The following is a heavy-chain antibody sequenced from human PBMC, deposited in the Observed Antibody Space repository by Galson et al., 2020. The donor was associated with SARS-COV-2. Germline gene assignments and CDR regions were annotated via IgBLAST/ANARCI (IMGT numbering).Heavy chain of an antibody. V-gene: IGHV3-23*01. D-gene: IGHD1-1*01. CDR3: AKQTGSGGGHFDY. CDR1: GITFSSYV. J-gene: IGHJ4*02. Sequence: GGSLRLSCAASGITFSSYVMSWVRQAPGKGLEWVSGMSGSGSSTYYADSVKGQFTISRDNSKNTLYLQMSSLRAEDTAVYYCAKQTGSGGGHFDYWGQGTLVTVSS. CDR2: MSGSGSST.